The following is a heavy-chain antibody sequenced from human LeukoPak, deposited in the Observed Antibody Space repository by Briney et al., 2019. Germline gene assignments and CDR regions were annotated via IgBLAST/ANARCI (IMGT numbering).Heavy chain of an antibody. Sequence: GGSLRLSCAASGFTFSTNAMHWVRQAPGKGLEWVAVISYDGSAKYYADSVKGRFTISRDNPKNTLYLQMNSLRPGDTAVYYCARSPLDGYNYLDYWGQGTLVTVSS. CDR1: GFTFSTNA. V-gene: IGHV3-30*04. CDR2: ISYDGSAK. CDR3: ARSPLDGYNYLDY. J-gene: IGHJ4*02. D-gene: IGHD5-24*01.